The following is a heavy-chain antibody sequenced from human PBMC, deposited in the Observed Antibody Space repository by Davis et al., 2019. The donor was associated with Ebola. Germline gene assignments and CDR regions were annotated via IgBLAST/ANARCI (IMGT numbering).Heavy chain of an antibody. J-gene: IGHJ4*02. CDR1: GFTFSSYA. Sequence: PGGSLRLSCAASGFTFSSYAMHWVRQAPGKGLEWVAVISYDGSNKYYADSVKGRFTISRDNSKNTLYLQMNSLRAEDTAVYYCARDPYGDYAGDYFDYWGQGTLVTVSS. D-gene: IGHD4-17*01. CDR2: ISYDGSNK. V-gene: IGHV3-30-3*01. CDR3: ARDPYGDYAGDYFDY.